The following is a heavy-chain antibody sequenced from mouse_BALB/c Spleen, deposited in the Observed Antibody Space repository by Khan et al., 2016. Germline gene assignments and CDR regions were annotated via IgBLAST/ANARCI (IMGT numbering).Heavy chain of an antibody. D-gene: IGHD2-4*01. J-gene: IGHJ3*01. V-gene: IGHV9-3*02. CDR1: GYSFTNYG. CDR2: IDTNTGEP. CDR3: AGWGYDYAWFAY. Sequence: QVQLQQSGPELKKPGETVKISCKASGYSFTNYGMNWVKQAPGKGLKWMGWIDTNTGEPTYAEEFKGRFAFSLETSAITAYLQINNLKNDDTATXSWAGWGYDYAWFAYWGQGTLVTVSA.